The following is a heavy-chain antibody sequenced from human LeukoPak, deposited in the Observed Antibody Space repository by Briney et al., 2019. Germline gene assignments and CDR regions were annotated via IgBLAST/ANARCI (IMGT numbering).Heavy chain of an antibody. CDR3: ARGGPVGHLYLRGEKYPIDV. J-gene: IGHJ6*02. CDR1: GYTFINYD. V-gene: IGHV1-8*01. CDR2: INPNTGKT. D-gene: IGHD3-3*01. Sequence: ASVKVSCKASGYTFINYDINWVRQATGQALEWMGLINPNTGKTDYAPKFQGRVIMTRSTSVDTAYMELNSLRSDDTAVYYCARGGPVGHLYLRGEKYPIDVWGQGTTVTVSS.